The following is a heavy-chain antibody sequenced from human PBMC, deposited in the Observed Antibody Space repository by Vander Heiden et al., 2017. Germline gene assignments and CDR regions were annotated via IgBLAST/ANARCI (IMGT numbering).Heavy chain of an antibody. CDR1: GFTFSNYA. D-gene: IGHD3-22*01. V-gene: IGHV3-23*01. J-gene: IGHJ4*02. Sequence: EVQLLESGGVFVQPGGSLRLSCAASGFTFSNYAMSWVRQAPGKGLEWVSAISGSGGTTYYGDSVKGRFTISRDASKNTLFLQMNSLRAEDTAVYYCAKSPTWSMIVPLDYWGQGALVTVSS. CDR2: ISGSGGTT. CDR3: AKSPTWSMIVPLDY.